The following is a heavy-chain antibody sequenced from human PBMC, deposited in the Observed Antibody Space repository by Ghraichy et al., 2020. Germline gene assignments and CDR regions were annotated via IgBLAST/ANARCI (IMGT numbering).Heavy chain of an antibody. Sequence: SETLSLTCAVSGGSISSGGYSWSWIRQPPGKGLEWIGYIYHSGSTYYNPSLKSRVTISVDRSKNQFSLKLSSVTAADTAVYYCAQGGSYGPTLFVGWGQGTLVTVSS. V-gene: IGHV4-30-2*01. J-gene: IGHJ4*02. CDR3: AQGGSYGPTLFVG. D-gene: IGHD5-18*01. CDR1: GGSISSGGYS. CDR2: IYHSGST.